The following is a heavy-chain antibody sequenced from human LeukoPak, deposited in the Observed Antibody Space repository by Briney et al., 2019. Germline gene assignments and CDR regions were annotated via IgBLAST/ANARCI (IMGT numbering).Heavy chain of an antibody. D-gene: IGHD6-13*01. V-gene: IGHV1-2*02. CDR2: INPNSGGT. CDR3: ARGRSSSWYNWFDP. CDR1: GYTFTSYG. Sequence: ASVKVSCKASGYTFTSYGISWVRQAPGQGLEWMGWINPNSGGTNYALKFQGRVTMTRDTSIRTAYMELSRLRSDDTAVYYCARGRSSSWYNWFDPWGQGTLVTVSS. J-gene: IGHJ5*02.